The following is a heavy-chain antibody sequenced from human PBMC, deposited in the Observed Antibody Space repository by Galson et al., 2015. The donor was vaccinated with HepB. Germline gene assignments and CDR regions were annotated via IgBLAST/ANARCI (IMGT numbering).Heavy chain of an antibody. CDR3: ARLPDTAMGNYSYSYMDV. J-gene: IGHJ6*03. D-gene: IGHD5-18*01. Sequence: SVKVSCKASGYTFTSYDINWVRQATGQGLEWMGWMNPNSGNTGYAQKFQGRATMTRNTSISTAYMELSSLRSEDTAVYYCARLPDTAMGNYSYSYMDVWGKGTTVTVSS. CDR1: GYTFTSYD. V-gene: IGHV1-8*01. CDR2: MNPNSGNT.